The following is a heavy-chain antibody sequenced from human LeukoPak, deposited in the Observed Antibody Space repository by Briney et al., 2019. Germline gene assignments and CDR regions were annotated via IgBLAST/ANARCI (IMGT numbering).Heavy chain of an antibody. V-gene: IGHV1-2*02. CDR3: ARGTLILLWFGELLPDY. D-gene: IGHD3-10*01. Sequence: ASVKVSFTASGYTFTGYYMHWVRQAPGQGLEWMGWINSNSGGTNYAQKFQGRVTMTRNTSISTAYMELSRLRSDDTAVYYCARGTLILLWFGELLPDYWGQGTLVTVSS. CDR1: GYTFTGYY. J-gene: IGHJ4*02. CDR2: INSNSGGT.